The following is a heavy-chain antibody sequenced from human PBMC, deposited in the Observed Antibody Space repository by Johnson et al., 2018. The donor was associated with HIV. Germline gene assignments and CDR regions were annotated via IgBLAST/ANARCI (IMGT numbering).Heavy chain of an antibody. V-gene: IGHV3-11*04. CDR2: ITSSGRTT. CDR1: GFTFSDYY. Sequence: QVQLVESGGGLVKPGGSLRLSCAASGFTFSDYYMSWIRQAPGKGLEWVSYITSSGRTTYYADSVKGRFTISRDNSKNTMDLQMNSLRAEDTAVYFCARGFCSNGVCSSLLGFDAFDIWGQGTTVTVSS. J-gene: IGHJ3*02. CDR3: ARGFCSNGVCSSLLGFDAFDI. D-gene: IGHD2-8*01.